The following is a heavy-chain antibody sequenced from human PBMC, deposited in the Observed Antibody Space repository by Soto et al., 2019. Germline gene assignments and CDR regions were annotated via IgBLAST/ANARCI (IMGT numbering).Heavy chain of an antibody. CDR1: GGSISSSSYY. Sequence: SETLSLTCAVSGGSISSSSYYWGWIRQPPGKGLEWIGSIYYSGSTYYNPSLKSRVTISVDTSKNQFSLKLSSVTAADTAVYYCARHSTGYYDSSGYYYGVYYYYGKDVWGQGTMATVSS. CDR2: IYYSGST. J-gene: IGHJ6*02. V-gene: IGHV4-39*01. D-gene: IGHD3-22*01. CDR3: ARHSTGYYDSSGYYYGVYYYYGKDV.